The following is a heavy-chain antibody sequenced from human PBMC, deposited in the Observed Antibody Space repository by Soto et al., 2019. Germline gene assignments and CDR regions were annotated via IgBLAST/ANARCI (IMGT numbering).Heavy chain of an antibody. CDR3: ARKGFIVVVPAAMVSWFDP. Sequence: SETLSLTCAVYGGSFSGYYWSWIRQPPGKGLEWIGEINHSGSTNYNPSLKSRVTISVDTSKNQFSLKLSSVTAADTAVYYCARKGFIVVVPAAMVSWFDPWGQGTLVTVSS. CDR2: INHSGST. J-gene: IGHJ5*02. D-gene: IGHD2-2*01. CDR1: GGSFSGYY. V-gene: IGHV4-34*01.